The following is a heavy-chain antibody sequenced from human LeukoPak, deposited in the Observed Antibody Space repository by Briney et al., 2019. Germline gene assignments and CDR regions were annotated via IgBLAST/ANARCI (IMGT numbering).Heavy chain of an antibody. D-gene: IGHD3-3*01. CDR1: GASINSYY. CDR2: INHSGST. V-gene: IGHV4-34*01. CDR3: ARHFRFYLLDV. J-gene: IGHJ6*04. Sequence: SETLSLTCSVSGASINSYYWSWIRQPPGKGLEWIGEINHSGSTNYNPSLKSRVTISVDTSKNQFSLKLSSVTAADTAVYYCARHFRFYLLDVWGKGTTVTVSS.